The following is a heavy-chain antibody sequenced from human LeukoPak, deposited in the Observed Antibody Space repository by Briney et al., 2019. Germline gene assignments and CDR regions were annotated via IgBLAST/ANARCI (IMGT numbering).Heavy chain of an antibody. J-gene: IGHJ4*02. CDR1: GYSISSGYH. CDR2: IYHSGT. CDR3: ARGDNYYDSSGYLD. V-gene: IGHV4-38-2*01. Sequence: SETLSLTCAVSGYSISSGYHWGWIRQPPGKGLEWIGSIYHSGTYYNPSLESRPTISIDTPKNQFSLQLCSVTAADTAVYYCARGDNYYDSSGYLDWGQGTLVTVSS. D-gene: IGHD3-22*01.